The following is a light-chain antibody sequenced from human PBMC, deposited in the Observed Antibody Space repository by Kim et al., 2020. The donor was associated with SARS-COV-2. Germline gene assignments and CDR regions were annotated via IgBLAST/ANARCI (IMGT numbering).Light chain of an antibody. CDR2: AAS. CDR3: HQRRDWPNT. J-gene: IGKJ2*01. Sequence: SLSPGERATLSSKASHSVGNYLAWYQQKPGQAPRLLIYAASNRATGIPARFSGSGSGTDFTLTISSLEPEDFVLYYCHQRRDWPNTFGQGTKLEI. V-gene: IGKV3-11*01. CDR1: HSVGNY.